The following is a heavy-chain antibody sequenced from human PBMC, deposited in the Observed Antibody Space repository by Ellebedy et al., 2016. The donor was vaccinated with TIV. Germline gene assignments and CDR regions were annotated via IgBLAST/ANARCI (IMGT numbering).Heavy chain of an antibody. V-gene: IGHV3-7*03. CDR1: GFTVSTNY. CDR2: INQVGNEK. CDR3: VSAARGSNCCEAY. J-gene: IGHJ4*02. D-gene: IGHD2-21*01. Sequence: PGGSLRLSCAASGFTVSTNYMSWVRQAPGKGLEWVATINQVGNEKYYVDSVKGRFTISRDNAKTSLYLQMNSLRAEDTAVYSCVSAARGSNCCEAYWGQGTLVTVSS.